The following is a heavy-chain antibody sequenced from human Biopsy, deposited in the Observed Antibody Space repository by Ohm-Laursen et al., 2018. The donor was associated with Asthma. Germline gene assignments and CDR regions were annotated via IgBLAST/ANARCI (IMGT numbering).Heavy chain of an antibody. J-gene: IGHJ4*02. D-gene: IGHD4-17*01. CDR1: GYSLTDLS. CDR3: ASDFPKDYVRYNFQF. CDR2: HDHEEGGT. V-gene: IGHV1-24*01. Sequence: GASVKVSCKTSGYSLTDLSMHWVRQVPGQGLEWMGGHDHEEGGTVNARRFQGRVTMTEDTSTDTAYMELSSLSSDDTAVYYCASDFPKDYVRYNFQFWGQGTLVTVSS.